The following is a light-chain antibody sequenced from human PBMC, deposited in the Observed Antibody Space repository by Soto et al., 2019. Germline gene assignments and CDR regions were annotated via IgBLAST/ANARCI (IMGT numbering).Light chain of an antibody. CDR3: LQYNSYPFT. CDR1: QGICSN. J-gene: IGKJ4*01. CDR2: AAS. V-gene: IGKV1-17*03. Sequence: DIPMTQSPSAMSASVGDSVTITCRAIQGICSNLAWLQQKPGTVPKPLIYAASSLKRGVPSRFSGSGSGTEFTITISSLQPEDFATYYCLQYNSYPFTFGGGTKVEIK.